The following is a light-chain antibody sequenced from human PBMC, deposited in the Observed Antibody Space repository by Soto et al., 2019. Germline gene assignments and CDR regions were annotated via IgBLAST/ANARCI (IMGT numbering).Light chain of an antibody. CDR1: QSVSSNY. V-gene: IGKV3-20*01. J-gene: IGKJ1*01. CDR3: QQDGSSPTWT. CDR2: VAS. Sequence: ESVLTQSPGTLSLSPGERATLSCRASQSVSSNYLAWYQQKPGQAPRLLIYVASTRATGIPDRFSGSGSGTDFTLTISRLEPEDSAVYYCQQDGSSPTWTFGQGTKVEIK.